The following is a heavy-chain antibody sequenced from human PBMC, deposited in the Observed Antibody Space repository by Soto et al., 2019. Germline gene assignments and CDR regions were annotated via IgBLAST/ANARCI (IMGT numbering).Heavy chain of an antibody. V-gene: IGHV4-39*01. CDR2: IYYSGST. Sequence: SETLSLTCTVSGGPIRSSSYYWGWIRQPPGKGLEWIGSIYYSGSTYYNPSLKSRLTISVDTSKNQFSLKLSSVTAADTAVYYCARQEYYDYVWGSYRPPLFDYWGQGTLVTVS. CDR3: ARQEYYDYVWGSYRPPLFDY. D-gene: IGHD3-16*02. CDR1: GGPIRSSSYY. J-gene: IGHJ4*02.